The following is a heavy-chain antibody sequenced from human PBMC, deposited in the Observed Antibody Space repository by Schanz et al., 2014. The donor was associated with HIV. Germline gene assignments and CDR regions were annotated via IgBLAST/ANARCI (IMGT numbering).Heavy chain of an antibody. V-gene: IGHV3-11*01. J-gene: IGHJ4*02. Sequence: QVQLVESGGGVVQPGRSLRLSCTASGFTFSDYYMSWIRQAPGKGLEWVSYISGSGNTIYYADSVKGRFAISRDNAMNSLFLQMNSLRAEDTAIYYCAREGVTGYIDFWGQGTLVTVSS. D-gene: IGHD6-13*01. CDR2: ISGSGNTI. CDR1: GFTFSDYY. CDR3: AREGVTGYIDF.